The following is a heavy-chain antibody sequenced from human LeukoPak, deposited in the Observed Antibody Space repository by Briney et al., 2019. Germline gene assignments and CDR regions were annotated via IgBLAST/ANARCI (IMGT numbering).Heavy chain of an antibody. D-gene: IGHD3-22*01. CDR1: GYTFTGYY. J-gene: IGHJ4*02. Sequence: ASVKVSCKASGYTFTGYYMHWVRQAPGQGLEWMGWINPNSGGTNYAQKFQGRVTMTEDKSTDTAYMELSSLRSEDTAVYYCATDRGSSDSSGYHYWGQGTLVTVSS. CDR3: ATDRGSSDSSGYHY. V-gene: IGHV1-2*02. CDR2: INPNSGGT.